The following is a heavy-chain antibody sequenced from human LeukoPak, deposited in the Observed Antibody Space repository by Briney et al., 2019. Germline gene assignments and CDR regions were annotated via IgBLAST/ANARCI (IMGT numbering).Heavy chain of an antibody. D-gene: IGHD3-16*01. V-gene: IGHV4-31*03. J-gene: IGHJ3*02. CDR2: IYYSGST. Sequence: SETLSLTCTFSGGSISSGGYYWSWIRQHPGKGLEWIGYIYYSGSTYYNPSLKSRVTISVDTSKNQFSLKLSSVTAADTAVYYCARARTGDYVWGRGNAFDIWGQGTMVTVSS. CDR1: GGSISSGGYY. CDR3: ARARTGDYVWGRGNAFDI.